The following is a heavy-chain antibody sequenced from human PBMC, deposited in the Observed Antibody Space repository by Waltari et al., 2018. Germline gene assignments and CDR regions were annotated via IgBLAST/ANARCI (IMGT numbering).Heavy chain of an antibody. CDR1: GYTFTSSA. CDR2: ISAHNGNT. CDR3: ARPSLGLYYYHGMDV. J-gene: IGHJ6*02. D-gene: IGHD3-10*01. V-gene: IGHV1-18*01. Sequence: QVQLVQSGDEVGKPGASVKVNCTASGYTFTSSAISWVRQAPGQGLEWMGWISAHNGNTNYAQEFQGRVTMTTDTSTSTAYMELRSLKSDDTAIYYCARPSLGLYYYHGMDVWGQGTTVTVSS.